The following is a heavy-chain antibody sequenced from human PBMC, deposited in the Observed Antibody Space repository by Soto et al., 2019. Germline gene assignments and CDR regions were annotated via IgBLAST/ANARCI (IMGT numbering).Heavy chain of an antibody. CDR3: ARYKSTYYYGMDV. D-gene: IGHD1-20*01. V-gene: IGHV4-59*01. CDR1: GGSISSYY. Sequence: QVQLQESGPGLVKPSETLSLTCTVSGGSISSYYWSWIRQPPGKGLEWIGYIYYSGITNYNPSLTRRXLXPXDXXKNQFSLKLSSVTAANPAVYYCARYKSTYYYGMDVWGQGTTVTVSS. CDR2: IYYSGIT. J-gene: IGHJ6*02.